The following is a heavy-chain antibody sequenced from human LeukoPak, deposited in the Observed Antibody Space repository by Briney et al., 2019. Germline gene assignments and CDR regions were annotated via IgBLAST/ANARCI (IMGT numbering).Heavy chain of an antibody. CDR1: GFSLRTSW. J-gene: IGHJ4*02. CDR2: IDPDGSKT. V-gene: IGHV3-74*01. Sequence: GGSLRLSCAASGFSLRTSWMHWVRQAPGKGLVWVSRIDPDGSKTSYADSVKGRFTISRDNAKNTLYLQMNSLRAEDTAVYYCARGNYWGQGTLVTVSS. CDR3: ARGNY.